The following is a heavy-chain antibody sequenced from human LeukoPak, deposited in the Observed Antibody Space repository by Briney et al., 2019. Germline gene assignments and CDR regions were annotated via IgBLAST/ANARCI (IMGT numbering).Heavy chain of an antibody. Sequence: ASVKVSCKASGGTFSSYAISWVRQAPGQGLEWMGRIIPILGIANYAQKFQGRVTITADKSTSTAYMELSSLRSEDTAVYYCARDGIAVAGPFDYWGQGTLVTVSS. D-gene: IGHD6-19*01. V-gene: IGHV1-69*04. J-gene: IGHJ4*02. CDR2: IIPILGIA. CDR3: ARDGIAVAGPFDY. CDR1: GGTFSSYA.